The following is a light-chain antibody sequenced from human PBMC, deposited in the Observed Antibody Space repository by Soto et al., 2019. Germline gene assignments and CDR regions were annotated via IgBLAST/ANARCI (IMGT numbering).Light chain of an antibody. CDR1: QSVLDNSTNKSY. V-gene: IGKV4-1*01. CDR3: HQYYTTPQT. Sequence: VLTQSPSSLAVSLGERATVNCRSSQSVLDNSTNKSYLAWYQKKPGHPPKLLVHWASVREAGVPDRFSGGGSGTDFTLPISSLQAEDVAVYYWHQYYTTPQTFGQGTQLEIK. J-gene: IGKJ2*01. CDR2: WAS.